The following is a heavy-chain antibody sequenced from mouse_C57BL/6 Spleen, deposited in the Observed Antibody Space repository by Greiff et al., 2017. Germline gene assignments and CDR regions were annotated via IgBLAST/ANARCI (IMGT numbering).Heavy chain of an antibody. J-gene: IGHJ2*01. CDR1: GYTFTNYL. CDR3: VRGGDYGDCDY. V-gene: IGHV1-54*01. Sequence: VHLQQSGAELVRPGASVKLSCKASGYTFTNYLIDWVKQRPGQGLAWIGVINPGSGGTNYNEKFKGKATLTADKSSSTAYMQRSSLTSEDSAVSICVRGGDYGDCDYWGQGTPLTVSS. D-gene: IGHD2-13*01. CDR2: INPGSGGT.